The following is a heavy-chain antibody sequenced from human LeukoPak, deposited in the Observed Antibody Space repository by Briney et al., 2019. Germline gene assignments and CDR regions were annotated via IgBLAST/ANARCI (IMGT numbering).Heavy chain of an antibody. D-gene: IGHD3-9*01. J-gene: IGHJ5*02. CDR3: ARALDYDILTGYFGFSP. CDR1: GYTFTGYY. Sequence: ASVKVSCKASGYTFTGYYMHWVRQAPGQGLEWMGWINPNSGGTNYAQKFQGRVTMTRDTSISTAYMELSRLRSDDTAVYYCARALDYDILTGYFGFSPWGQGTLVIVSS. CDR2: INPNSGGT. V-gene: IGHV1-2*02.